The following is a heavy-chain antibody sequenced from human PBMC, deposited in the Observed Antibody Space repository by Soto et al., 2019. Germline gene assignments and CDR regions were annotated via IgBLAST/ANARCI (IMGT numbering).Heavy chain of an antibody. V-gene: IGHV4-39*01. CDR1: GGSISSSSYY. CDR3: ARLERATAAFDI. CDR2: IYYSGST. Sequence: TETLSLTCTVSGGSISSSSYYWGWIRQPPGKGLEWIGSIYYSGSTYYNPSLKSRVTISVDTSKNQFSLKLSSVTAADTAVYYCARLERATAAFDIWGQAPMLTVSS. J-gene: IGHJ3*02. D-gene: IGHD5-12*01.